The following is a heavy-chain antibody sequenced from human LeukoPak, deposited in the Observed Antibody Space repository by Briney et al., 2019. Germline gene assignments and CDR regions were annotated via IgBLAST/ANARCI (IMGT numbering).Heavy chain of an antibody. D-gene: IGHD3-10*01. Sequence: SETLSLTCAVYGGSFSGYYWSWIRQPPGKGLEWIGEINHSGSTNYNPSLKSRVTISVDTSKNQFSLRLSSVTAADTAVYYCARHGDYYGSGSYFSFDYWGQGTLVTVSS. CDR1: GGSFSGYY. CDR3: ARHGDYYGSGSYFSFDY. J-gene: IGHJ4*02. V-gene: IGHV4-34*01. CDR2: INHSGST.